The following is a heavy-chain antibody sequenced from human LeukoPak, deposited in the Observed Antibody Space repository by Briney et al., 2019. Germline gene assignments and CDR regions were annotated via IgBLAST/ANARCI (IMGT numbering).Heavy chain of an antibody. J-gene: IGHJ3*02. CDR3: ARAADFWSGYLAFDI. V-gene: IGHV4-39*07. CDR2: IYYSVST. Sequence: SETLSLTCTVSGGSINTSSYYWGWIRQPPGKGLACTASIYYSVSTYYNPSLKSRVTISVDTSKNQFSLKLSAVTAADTAGYYCARAADFWSGYLAFDIWGQGTMVTVSS. CDR1: GGSINTSSYY. D-gene: IGHD3-3*01.